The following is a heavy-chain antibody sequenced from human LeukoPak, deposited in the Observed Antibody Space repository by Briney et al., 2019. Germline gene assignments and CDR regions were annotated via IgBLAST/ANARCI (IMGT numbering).Heavy chain of an antibody. J-gene: IGHJ3*02. CDR2: IYYSGST. Sequence: SETLSLTCTVSGGSISSYYWSWIRQPPGKGLEWIGYIYYSGSTNYNPSLKSRVTISVDTSKNQFSLKLSSVTAADTAVYYCARDGSSGLRTFEIWGQGTMVTVFS. D-gene: IGHD3-22*01. CDR1: GGSISSYY. V-gene: IGHV4-59*01. CDR3: ARDGSSGLRTFEI.